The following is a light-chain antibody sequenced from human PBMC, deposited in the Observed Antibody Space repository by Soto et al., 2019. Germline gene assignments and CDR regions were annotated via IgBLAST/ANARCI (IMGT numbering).Light chain of an antibody. CDR3: SSYTRSTTTYV. Sequence: QSALTQPASVSGSPGQSITISCTGTSSDIGGYNYVSWYQQYPGKAPKLMIYDVNNRPSGVSNRFSASKSGNTASLTISGLQAEDEADYYCSSYTRSTTTYVSGSGTKVTVL. CDR1: SSDIGGYNY. J-gene: IGLJ1*01. V-gene: IGLV2-14*01. CDR2: DVN.